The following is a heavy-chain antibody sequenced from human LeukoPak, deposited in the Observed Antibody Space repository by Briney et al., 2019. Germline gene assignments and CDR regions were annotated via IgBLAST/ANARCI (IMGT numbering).Heavy chain of an antibody. V-gene: IGHV1-46*01. CDR3: ARDQARGTTVNLDY. J-gene: IGHJ4*02. CDR1: GDTFTIYY. D-gene: IGHD4-17*01. CDR2: INPSGGST. Sequence: ASVTVSFKYPGDTFTIYYMHWVRQAPAQGLEWMGVINPSGGSTSYAQKFQGRVTMTRDTSTSTVYMELSSLRSDDTAVYYWARDQARGTTVNLDYWGQGTLVTVSS.